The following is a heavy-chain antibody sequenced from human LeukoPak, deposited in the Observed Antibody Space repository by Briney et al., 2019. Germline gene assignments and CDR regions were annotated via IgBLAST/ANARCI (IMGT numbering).Heavy chain of an antibody. CDR1: GFTFSSYW. V-gene: IGHV3-7*05. D-gene: IGHD2/OR15-2a*01. CDR2: IKEDGSEK. CDR3: ARGGGRHVEY. Sequence: PGGSLRLSCAASGFTFSSYWMSWVRQAPGKGLEWVANIKEDGSEKNYVDSVKGRFTISRDNAKNSLYLQMNSLRAEDTAVHYCARGGGRHVEYWGQGNLVTVSS. J-gene: IGHJ4*02.